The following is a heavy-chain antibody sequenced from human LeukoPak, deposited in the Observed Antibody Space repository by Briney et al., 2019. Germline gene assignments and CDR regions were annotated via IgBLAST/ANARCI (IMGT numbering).Heavy chain of an antibody. V-gene: IGHV1-69*04. CDR3: ARTYYYDSSGYYPVFYYYYYMDV. Sequence: SVKVSCKASGGTFSSYAISWVRQAPGQGLEWMGRIIPILGIANYAQKFQGRVTITADESTSTAYMELSSLRSEDTAVYYCARTYYYDSSGYYPVFYYYYYMDVWGKGTTVTVSS. CDR1: GGTFSSYA. CDR2: IIPILGIA. J-gene: IGHJ6*03. D-gene: IGHD3-22*01.